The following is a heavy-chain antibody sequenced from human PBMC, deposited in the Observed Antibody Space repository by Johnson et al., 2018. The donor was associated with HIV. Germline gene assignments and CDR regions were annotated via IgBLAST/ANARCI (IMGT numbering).Heavy chain of an antibody. Sequence: VQLVESGGGLVQPGGSLRLSCAASGFTFSDHYMDWVRQAPGKGLEWVGRSRNKANSYTTEYAASVKGRFTISRDDSKNSLYLQMNSRRAEDTAVYFCARSDYGLNPGAFDIWGQGTMVTVSS. CDR2: SRNKANSYTT. J-gene: IGHJ3*02. CDR3: ARSDYGLNPGAFDI. CDR1: GFTFSDHY. V-gene: IGHV3-72*01. D-gene: IGHD4-17*01.